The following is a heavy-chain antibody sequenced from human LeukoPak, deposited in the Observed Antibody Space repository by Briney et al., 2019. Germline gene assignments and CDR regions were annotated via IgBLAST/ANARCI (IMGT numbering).Heavy chain of an antibody. Sequence: SETLSLTCAVYGGSFSSYYWGWIRQPPGKGLGWIGSIYYSGSTYYNPSLKSRVTISVDTSKNQFSLKLSSVTAADTAVYYCARRKYSSSSAAFDIWGQGTMVTVSS. CDR1: GGSFSSYY. D-gene: IGHD6-6*01. J-gene: IGHJ3*02. V-gene: IGHV4-39*01. CDR3: ARRKYSSSSAAFDI. CDR2: IYYSGST.